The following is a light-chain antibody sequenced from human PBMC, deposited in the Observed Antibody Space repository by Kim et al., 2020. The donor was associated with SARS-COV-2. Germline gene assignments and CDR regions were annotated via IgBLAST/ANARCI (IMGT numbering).Light chain of an antibody. CDR2: VTS. V-gene: IGKV1-27*01. CDR3: QKCDSAPLA. Sequence: DIQMTQSPSSLSASVGDRVTISCRASQDIGNDLAWYRQKPGRVPRLLISVTSTLHSGVPSRFSGSGSGRDFTLTISSLQSEDAATYYCQKCDSAPLAFGGGTKVDIK. J-gene: IGKJ4*01. CDR1: QDIGND.